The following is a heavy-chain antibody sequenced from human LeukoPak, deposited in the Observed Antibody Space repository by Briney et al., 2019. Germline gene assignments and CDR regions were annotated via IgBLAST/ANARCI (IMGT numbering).Heavy chain of an antibody. J-gene: IGHJ6*02. CDR3: ARDRCSGGSCQGEFYYYYYGMDV. V-gene: IGHV1-69*04. Sequence: ASVKVSCKASGGTFSSYAISWVRQAPGQGLEWMGRIIPILGIANYAQKFQGRVTITADKSTSTAYMELSSLRSEDTAVYYCARDRCSGGSCQGEFYYYYYGMDVWGQGTTVTVSS. CDR1: GGTFSSYA. CDR2: IIPILGIA. D-gene: IGHD2-15*01.